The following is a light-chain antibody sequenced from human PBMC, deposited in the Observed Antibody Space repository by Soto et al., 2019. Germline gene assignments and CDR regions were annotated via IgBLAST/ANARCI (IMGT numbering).Light chain of an antibody. CDR3: QQYNGYSRA. Sequence: DIQMTQSPSTLSASIGDRVTITCRASQSISDWLAWYQQKPGKAPKILIYRASNLESGVPSRFSGSGSGTEFTLTISSLQPDDFATYYCQQYNGYSRAFGQGTKVEIK. J-gene: IGKJ1*01. CDR1: QSISDW. CDR2: RAS. V-gene: IGKV1-5*03.